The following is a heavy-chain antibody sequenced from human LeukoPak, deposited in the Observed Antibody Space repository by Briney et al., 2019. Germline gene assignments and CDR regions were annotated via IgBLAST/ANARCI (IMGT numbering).Heavy chain of an antibody. CDR1: GYSISSGYY. V-gene: IGHV4-38-2*02. Sequence: PSETLSLTCTVSGYSISSGYYWGWIRQPPGKGLEWIGSIYHSGSTYYNPSLKSRVTISVDTSKNQFSLRLSSVTAADTAVYYCARPNWNDLHFDYWGQGTLVTVSS. D-gene: IGHD1-1*01. CDR3: ARPNWNDLHFDY. J-gene: IGHJ4*02. CDR2: IYHSGST.